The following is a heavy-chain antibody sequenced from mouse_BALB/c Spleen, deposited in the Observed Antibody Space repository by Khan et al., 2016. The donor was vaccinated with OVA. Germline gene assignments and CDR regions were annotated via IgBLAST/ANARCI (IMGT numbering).Heavy chain of an antibody. CDR2: INTYTGKP. J-gene: IGHJ4*01. CDR1: GYSFTNYG. CDR3: ERPPYFSYTLDH. D-gene: IGHD2-10*01. V-gene: IGHV9-3-1*01. Sequence: QIQLVQSGPELKKPGETVKISCKASGYSFTNYGMNWVKQSPGKALKWMGWINTYTGKPTYADGFKGRFAFSLETSASTAYLQINNLKNDDTATYSCERPPYFSYTLDHWGQGTSVTVSS.